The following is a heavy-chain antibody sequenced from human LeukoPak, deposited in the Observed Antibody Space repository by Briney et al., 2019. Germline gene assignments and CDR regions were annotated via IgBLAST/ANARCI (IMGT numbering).Heavy chain of an antibody. CDR2: IYYSGST. Sequence: SETLSLTCTVSGGSISSSSYYWGWTRQPPGKGLECIGSIYYSGSTYYNPSLKSRVTISVDTSKNPFSLKLSSVTAADTAVYYCARVATIRFFDYWGQGTLVTVSS. J-gene: IGHJ4*02. CDR3: ARVATIRFFDY. V-gene: IGHV4-39*07. D-gene: IGHD5-12*01. CDR1: GGSISSSSYY.